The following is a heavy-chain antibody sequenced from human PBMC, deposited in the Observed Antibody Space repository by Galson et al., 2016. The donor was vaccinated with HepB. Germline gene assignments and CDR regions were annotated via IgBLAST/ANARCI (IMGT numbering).Heavy chain of an antibody. Sequence: SETLSLTCSVSGGAISGYFWSWIRQPPGKGLEWIGNIYYTGSTKYKPSLKSRVTISVDTSKNEFSLELRSVTAADTAVYYCARDLRAVGASGLEWFDPWGQGTLVTVSS. J-gene: IGHJ5*02. V-gene: IGHV4-59*01. CDR1: GGAISGYF. CDR3: ARDLRAVGASGLEWFDP. D-gene: IGHD6-13*01. CDR2: IYYTGST.